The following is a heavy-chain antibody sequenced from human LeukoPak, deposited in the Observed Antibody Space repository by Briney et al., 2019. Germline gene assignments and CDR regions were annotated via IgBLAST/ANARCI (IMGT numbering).Heavy chain of an antibody. J-gene: IGHJ6*02. CDR1: GGSISSYH. D-gene: IGHD1-26*01. CDR2: IYYSGST. Sequence: PSETLSLTCTVSGGSISSYHWSWLRQPPGKGLEWIGYIYYSGSTNYNPSLKSRVTISVDTSKNQFSLKLSSVTAADTAVYYCARDISGTSGGVYYGLDVWGQGTTVTVSS. CDR3: ARDISGTSGGVYYGLDV. V-gene: IGHV4-59*01.